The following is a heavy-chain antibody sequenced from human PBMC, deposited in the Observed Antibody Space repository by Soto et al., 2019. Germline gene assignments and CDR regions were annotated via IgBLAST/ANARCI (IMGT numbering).Heavy chain of an antibody. Sequence: SETLSLTCTVSGGSISSSSYYWGWIRQPPGKGLGWIGSIYYSGSTYYNPSLKSRVTISVDTSKNQFSLKLSSVTAADTAVYYCARRGIAAAGTGGMDVWGQGTTVTVSS. V-gene: IGHV4-39*01. J-gene: IGHJ6*02. D-gene: IGHD6-13*01. CDR1: GGSISSSSYY. CDR2: IYYSGST. CDR3: ARRGIAAAGTGGMDV.